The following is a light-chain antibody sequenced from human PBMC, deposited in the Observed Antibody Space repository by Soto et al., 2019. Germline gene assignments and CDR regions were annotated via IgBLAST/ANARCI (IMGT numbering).Light chain of an antibody. V-gene: IGLV2-14*01. CDR2: EVT. J-gene: IGLJ1*01. CDR3: SSYTSSNTFYV. CDR1: SSDVGGYNY. Sequence: QSVLTPPASVSGSPGQSITISCTGTSSDVGGYNYVSWYQQHPGKAPKLMIYEVTNRPSGVSNRFSGSKSGNTASLTISGLQAEDEADYYCSSYTSSNTFYVFGTGTKVTVL.